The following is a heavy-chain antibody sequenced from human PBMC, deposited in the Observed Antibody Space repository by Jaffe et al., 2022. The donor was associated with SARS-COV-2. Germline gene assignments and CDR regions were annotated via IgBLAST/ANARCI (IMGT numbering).Heavy chain of an antibody. V-gene: IGHV1-8*01. J-gene: IGHJ3*02. Sequence: QVQLVQSGAEVKKPGASVKVSCKASGYTFTSYDIKWVRQAPGQGLEWMGWMNPKSGNTGFAQKFQGRVTMTRNTSISTAYMELSSLRSEDTAVYYCATMYGSDYGDYVSDAFDIWGQGTMVTVSS. D-gene: IGHD4-17*01. CDR3: ATMYGSDYGDYVSDAFDI. CDR1: GYTFTSYD. CDR2: MNPKSGNT.